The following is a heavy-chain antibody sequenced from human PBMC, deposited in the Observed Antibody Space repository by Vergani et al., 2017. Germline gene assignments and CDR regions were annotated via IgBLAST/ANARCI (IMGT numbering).Heavy chain of an antibody. D-gene: IGHD2-2*01. Sequence: QVQLVESGGGLVKPGGSLRLSCAASGFTFSDYYMSWIRQAPGKGLEWVSYISSSGSTIYYADSVKGRFTISRDNAKNSLYLQMNSLRAGDTAVYYCARALGYCSSTSCYDDYFDYWGQGTLVTVSS. CDR3: ARALGYCSSTSCYDDYFDY. CDR2: ISSSGSTI. CDR1: GFTFSDYY. J-gene: IGHJ4*02. V-gene: IGHV3-11*01.